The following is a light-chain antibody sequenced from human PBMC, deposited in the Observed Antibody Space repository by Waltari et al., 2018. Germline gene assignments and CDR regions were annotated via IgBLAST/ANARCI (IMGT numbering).Light chain of an antibody. CDR3: LQYNKWPGT. Sequence: DIVMTPSPATLSLSPGEIATLSCRASQSVRSNLAWYQHKPGQAPRLLIYGASTRATGIPATFSDSGSGTEFTLTISSLQSEDFAVYYCLQYNKWPGTFGQGTKVEIK. V-gene: IGKV3-15*01. CDR1: QSVRSN. CDR2: GAS. J-gene: IGKJ1*01.